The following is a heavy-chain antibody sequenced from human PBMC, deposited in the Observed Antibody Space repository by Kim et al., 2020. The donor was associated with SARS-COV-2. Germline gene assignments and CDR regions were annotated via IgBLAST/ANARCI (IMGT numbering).Heavy chain of an antibody. CDR1: GGSISGSY. J-gene: IGHJ4*02. Sequence: SETLSLTCTVSGGSISGSYWSWIRQPPGKGLEWIGYMYYIGSATYNPSLKSRVTISVDTSKNQFSLRLRSVTAEDTAVYFCARVREGGSSWHFFDYWGQGTLVTVSS. CDR3: ARVREGGSSWHFFDY. V-gene: IGHV4-59*01. CDR2: MYYIGSA. D-gene: IGHD6-13*01.